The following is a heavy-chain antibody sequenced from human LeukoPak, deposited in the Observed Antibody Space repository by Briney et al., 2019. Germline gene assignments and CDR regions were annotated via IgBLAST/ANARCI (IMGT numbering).Heavy chain of an antibody. V-gene: IGHV4-59*01. CDR3: ARGYYDARGDSNPFDI. CDR1: GGFISSSY. Sequence: PSETLSLTCTVSGGFISSSYWSWIRQPPGRGLEWIGYTSHSGSTNYKPSLKSRVSISVDTSKNQFSLKLTSVTAADTAMYYCARGYYDARGDSNPFDIWGQGTMVTVSS. J-gene: IGHJ3*02. CDR2: TSHSGST. D-gene: IGHD3-22*01.